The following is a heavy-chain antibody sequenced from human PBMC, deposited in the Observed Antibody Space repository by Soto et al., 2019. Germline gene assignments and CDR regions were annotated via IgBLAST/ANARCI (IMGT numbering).Heavy chain of an antibody. J-gene: IGHJ4*02. CDR2: IDRNGTTT. CDR1: GLTFSSSD. D-gene: IGHD2-15*01. V-gene: IGHV3-23*03. Sequence: PGGSLRLSCVASGLTFSSSDIIDISWVRQAPGKGLEWVSVIDRNGTTTYYGDSVKGRFTIFKDKSMNTVYLQMNSLTVEDAAVYFCTKDRVPDGIYSFDYWGQGALVTVSS. CDR3: TKDRVPDGIYSFDY.